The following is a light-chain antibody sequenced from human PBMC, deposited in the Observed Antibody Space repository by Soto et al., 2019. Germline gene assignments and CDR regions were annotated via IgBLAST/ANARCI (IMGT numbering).Light chain of an antibody. CDR3: AAWDDNLNGYV. J-gene: IGLJ1*01. Sequence: QSVLTQPPSESGTPGQRVTISCSGSSSNIGSNTVNWYQQLPGTAPKLLIYSNNQRPSGVPDRFSGSKSGTSASLAISGLQSEDEADYYCAAWDDNLNGYVFGTGIKLTVL. V-gene: IGLV1-44*01. CDR2: SNN. CDR1: SSNIGSNT.